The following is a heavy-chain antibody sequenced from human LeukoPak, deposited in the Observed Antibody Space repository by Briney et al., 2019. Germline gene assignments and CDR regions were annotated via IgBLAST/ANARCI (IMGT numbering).Heavy chain of an antibody. Sequence: SETLSLTCTVSGGSINTYYWTWIRQPPGKGLEWIGYIYYIGRTDYSPTLKSRATISVDTSKNQFSLKPSSVTAADTAVYYCARTSRHFYGSESNLTPWPDGMDVWGQGTTVTVSS. V-gene: IGHV4-59*01. D-gene: IGHD3-10*01. CDR1: GGSINTYY. CDR2: IYYIGRT. J-gene: IGHJ6*02. CDR3: ARTSRHFYGSESNLTPWPDGMDV.